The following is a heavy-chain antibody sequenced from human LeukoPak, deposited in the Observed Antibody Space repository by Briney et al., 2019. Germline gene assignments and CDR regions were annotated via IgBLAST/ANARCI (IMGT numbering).Heavy chain of an antibody. CDR2: VNPSGGST. V-gene: IGHV1-46*01. CDR3: ARDYYGSRGNPRHCDY. CDR1: GYTFTNYQ. D-gene: IGHD3-10*01. Sequence: ASVKISCRASGYTFTNYQMHWVRQAPGQGLEWVGIVNPSGGSTWYSEKYQDRVTMTTDTSTSTVYMELSSLRSDDSAVYYCARDYYGSRGNPRHCDYWGQGTLVTVSS. J-gene: IGHJ4*02.